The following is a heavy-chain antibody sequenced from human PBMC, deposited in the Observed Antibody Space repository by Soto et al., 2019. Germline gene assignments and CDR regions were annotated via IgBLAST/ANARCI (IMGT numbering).Heavy chain of an antibody. CDR2: IYYSGSS. D-gene: IGHD3-22*01. CDR3: ARAIVVTVGGMDV. CDR1: GGSISNADYY. Sequence: QVQLQESGPGLVKPSQTLSLTCTVSGGSISNADYYWSWVRPPPGKGLEWIGYIYYSGSSFFNPSLKSRVTMSKDTSKNQFSLRLTSVTAADTAVYYCARAIVVTVGGMDVWGRGTTVTVSS. J-gene: IGHJ6*02. V-gene: IGHV4-30-4*01.